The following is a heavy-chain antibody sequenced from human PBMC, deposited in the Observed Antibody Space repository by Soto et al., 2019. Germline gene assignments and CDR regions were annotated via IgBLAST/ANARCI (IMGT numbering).Heavy chain of an antibody. CDR1: GGSISSYY. Sequence: ETLSLTCTVSGGSISSYYWSWIRQSPEKGLEYIGYISYTGSINYNPSLKSRVTVSVDTSKNHFSLKLSSVTAADTAVYFCARQYRILDFSAARGQGTLVTGSS. J-gene: IGHJ4*02. D-gene: IGHD3-3*02. CDR2: ISYTGSI. CDR3: ARQYRILDFSAA. V-gene: IGHV4-59*08.